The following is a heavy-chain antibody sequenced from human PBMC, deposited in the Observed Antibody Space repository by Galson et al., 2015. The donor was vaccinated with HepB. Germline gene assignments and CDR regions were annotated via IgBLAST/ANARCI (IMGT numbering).Heavy chain of an antibody. CDR2: IYYSGST. CDR3: ATRTDYGDYYFDY. CDR1: GGSISSYY. V-gene: IGHV4-59*01. J-gene: IGHJ4*02. Sequence: TVSGGSISSYYWSWIRQPPGKGLEWIGYIYYSGSTNYNPSLKSRVTISVDTSKNQFSLKLSSVTAADTAVYYCATRTDYGDYYFDYWGQGTLVTVSS. D-gene: IGHD4-17*01.